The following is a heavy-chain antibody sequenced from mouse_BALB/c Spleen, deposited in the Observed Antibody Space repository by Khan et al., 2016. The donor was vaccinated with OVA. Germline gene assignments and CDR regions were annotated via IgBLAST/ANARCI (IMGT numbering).Heavy chain of an antibody. Sequence: EVELVESGGGLVTPGGSLKLSCAASGLTFSSSAMSWVRQTPEKRLEWVATISTGGRKIYYADSVKGRFTISRDNAKNTLSLQMSSLRSEDTAMYYCARSVTPVVAFYYWGQGTTLTVSS. D-gene: IGHD1-1*01. CDR2: ISTGGRKI. V-gene: IGHV5-9-1*01. CDR3: ARSVTPVVAFYY. CDR1: GLTFSSSA. J-gene: IGHJ2*01.